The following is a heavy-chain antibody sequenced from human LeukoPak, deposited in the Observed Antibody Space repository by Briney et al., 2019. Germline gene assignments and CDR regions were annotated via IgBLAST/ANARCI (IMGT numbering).Heavy chain of an antibody. Sequence: SETLSLTCTVSGGSISSYYWSWIRQPPGKGLEWIGYIYYSGSTNYNPSLKSRVTISVDTSKNQFSLKLSSVTAADTAVYYCARDSPVGGWFDPWGQGTLVTVPS. D-gene: IGHD3-16*01. CDR1: GGSISSYY. V-gene: IGHV4-59*01. J-gene: IGHJ5*02. CDR3: ARDSPVGGWFDP. CDR2: IYYSGST.